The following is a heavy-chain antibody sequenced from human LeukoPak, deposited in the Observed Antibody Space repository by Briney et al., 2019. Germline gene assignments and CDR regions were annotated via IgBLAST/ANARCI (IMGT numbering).Heavy chain of an antibody. J-gene: IGHJ4*02. D-gene: IGHD5-12*01. CDR1: GGSFSGYY. CDR2: INHSGST. Sequence: PSETLSLTCAVYGGSFSGYYWSWIRQPPGKGLEWIGEINHSGSTNYNPSLKSRVTISVGTSKNQFSLKLSSVTAADTAVYYCASPRGYSGYDFDYWGQGTLVTVSS. V-gene: IGHV4-34*01. CDR3: ASPRGYSGYDFDY.